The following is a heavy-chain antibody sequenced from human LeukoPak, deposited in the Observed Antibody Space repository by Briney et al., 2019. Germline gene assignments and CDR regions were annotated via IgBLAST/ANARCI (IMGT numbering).Heavy chain of an antibody. V-gene: IGHV4-4*07. Sequence: SETLSLTCTVSGGSISSYYWSWIRQPAGKGLEWIGRIYTSGSTNYNPSLKSRVTMSVDTSKDQFSLKLSSVTAADTAVYYCARRRGYSYGGEFYYYYYYMDVWGKGTTVTISS. D-gene: IGHD5-18*01. CDR3: ARRRGYSYGGEFYYYYYYMDV. CDR1: GGSISSYY. CDR2: IYTSGST. J-gene: IGHJ6*03.